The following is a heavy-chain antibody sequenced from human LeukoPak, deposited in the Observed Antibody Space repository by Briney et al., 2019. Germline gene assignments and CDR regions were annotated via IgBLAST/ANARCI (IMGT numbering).Heavy chain of an antibody. V-gene: IGHV3-7*01. CDR3: AREEGIAARRSDYYYYMDV. D-gene: IGHD6-6*01. CDR1: GFTFSSYW. J-gene: IGHJ6*03. Sequence: PGGSLRLSCAASGFTFSSYWMSWVRQAPGKGLEWVANIKQDGSEKYYVDSVKGRFTISRDNAKNSLYLQMNSLRAEDTAVYYCAREEGIAARRSDYYYYMDVWGKGTTVTDSS. CDR2: IKQDGSEK.